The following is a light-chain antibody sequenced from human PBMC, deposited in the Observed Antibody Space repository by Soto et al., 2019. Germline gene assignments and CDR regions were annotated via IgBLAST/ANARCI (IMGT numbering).Light chain of an antibody. CDR3: QQSYTTPLT. Sequence: IQMTQSPSSLSASVGDRVTITCRASQSITTFLNWYQQKPGKAPNLLIYAASSLQSGVPSRFRGSGSGTDFTLTITSLQPEDFATYYCQQSYTTPLTFGGGTKVDIK. V-gene: IGKV1-39*01. J-gene: IGKJ4*01. CDR2: AAS. CDR1: QSITTF.